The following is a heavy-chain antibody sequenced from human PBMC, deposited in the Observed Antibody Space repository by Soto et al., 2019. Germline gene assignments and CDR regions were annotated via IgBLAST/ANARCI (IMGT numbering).Heavy chain of an antibody. Sequence: GASVKVSCKASGCTFTSYGISWVRQAPGQGLEWMGWISAYNGNTNYAQKLQGRVTMTTDTSTSTAYMELRSLRSDDTAVYYCARGRAIVVVIDAFDIWGQGTMVTVSS. V-gene: IGHV1-18*01. CDR2: ISAYNGNT. D-gene: IGHD3-22*01. CDR3: ARGRAIVVVIDAFDI. J-gene: IGHJ3*02. CDR1: GCTFTSYG.